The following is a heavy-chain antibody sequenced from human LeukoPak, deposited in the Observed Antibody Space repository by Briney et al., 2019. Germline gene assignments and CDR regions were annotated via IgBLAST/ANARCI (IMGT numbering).Heavy chain of an antibody. D-gene: IGHD1-26*01. CDR3: ARSPFVGGVGATSWYFDL. J-gene: IGHJ2*01. CDR1: GGSVSSYY. CDR2: IGSSGNT. Sequence: PSETLSLTCTVSGGSVSSYYWSWLRQPPGKGLEWIGYIGSSGNTKYNPSLKSRVTISVDASKSQVSLKLFSVTASDTALYYCARSPFVGGVGATSWYFDLWGRGTLVTVSS. V-gene: IGHV4-4*09.